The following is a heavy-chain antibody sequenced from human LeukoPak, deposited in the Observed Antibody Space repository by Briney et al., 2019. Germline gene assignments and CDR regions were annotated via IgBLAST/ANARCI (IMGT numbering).Heavy chain of an antibody. D-gene: IGHD3-9*01. V-gene: IGHV3-30*06. Sequence: GGSLRLSCAASGFTFSSYGMHWVRQAPGKGLEWVAIISDDGIEKYYGDSKKGRFTISRDNSKNTLYLQVNGLSPEDTAVYYCARDAGDKTAYYGDYFDCWGQGTLVTVSS. CDR3: ARDAGDKTAYYGDYFDC. J-gene: IGHJ4*02. CDR2: ISDDGIEK. CDR1: GFTFSSYG.